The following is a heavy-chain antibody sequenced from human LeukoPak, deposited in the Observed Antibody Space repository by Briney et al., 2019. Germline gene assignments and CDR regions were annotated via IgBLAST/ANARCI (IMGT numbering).Heavy chain of an antibody. Sequence: GGSLRLSCAASGFTFTNYGISWVRQAQGKGLEWASAISSTGKVIYYADSVKGRFTISRDDSKNTVYLQMNSLSAEDTAVYYCAKRHGLIDTRHFDYWGQGTLVTVSS. D-gene: IGHD3-22*01. CDR2: ISSTGKVI. J-gene: IGHJ4*02. V-gene: IGHV3-23*01. CDR1: GFTFTNYG. CDR3: AKRHGLIDTRHFDY.